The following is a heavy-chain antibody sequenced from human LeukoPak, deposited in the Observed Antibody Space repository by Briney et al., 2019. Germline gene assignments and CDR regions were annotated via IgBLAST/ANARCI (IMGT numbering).Heavy chain of an antibody. CDR2: IWYHGNDV. CDR3: ARDFWNEPSKYFDY. V-gene: IGHV3-33*01. D-gene: IGHD3-3*01. CDR1: GFTFGSYA. Sequence: PGMSLRLSCSASGFTFGSYAMHWVRQAPGKGLEWVALIWYHGNDVDYADSVKGRFTISRDNSKNTLYLQMNNVRAEDTAVYFCARDFWNEPSKYFDYWGQGTLVTVSS. J-gene: IGHJ4*02.